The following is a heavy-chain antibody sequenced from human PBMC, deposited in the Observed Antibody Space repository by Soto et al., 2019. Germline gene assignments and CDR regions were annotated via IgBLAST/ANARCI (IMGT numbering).Heavy chain of an antibody. CDR3: ARTYYDFWSGYWRWFDP. J-gene: IGHJ5*02. Sequence: SETLSLTCTFSGCSISSYYWSWIRQPPGKGLEWIGYIYYSGSTNYNPSLKSRVTISVDTSKNQFSLKLSSVTAADTAVYYCARTYYDFWSGYWRWFDPWGQGTLVTVSS. D-gene: IGHD3-3*01. CDR1: GCSISSYY. CDR2: IYYSGST. V-gene: IGHV4-59*01.